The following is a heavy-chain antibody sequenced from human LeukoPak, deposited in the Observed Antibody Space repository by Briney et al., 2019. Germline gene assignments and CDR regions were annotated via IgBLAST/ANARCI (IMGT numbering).Heavy chain of an antibody. D-gene: IGHD3-10*01. CDR2: INPNSGGT. Sequence: ASVKVSCKASGYTFTGYYMHWVRQAPGQGLEWMGWINPNSGGTNYAQKFQGRVTMTRDTSISTAYMELSRLRSDDTAVYYCAKYDGGSGPFDYWGQGTLVTVSS. J-gene: IGHJ4*02. CDR1: GYTFTGYY. V-gene: IGHV1-2*02. CDR3: AKYDGGSGPFDY.